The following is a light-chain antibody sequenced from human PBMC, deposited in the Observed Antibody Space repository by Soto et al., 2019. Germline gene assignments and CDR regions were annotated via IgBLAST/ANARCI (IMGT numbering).Light chain of an antibody. Sequence: DIVMTQSPATLSASPGERATLSCRASQSVSSNLAWYQQRPGQAPRLLIYGASNRATGIPARFSGSGSGTEFTLTINSLQSEDFAVYYCQQYNKWPPRTFGQGTKVDIK. V-gene: IGKV3-15*01. J-gene: IGKJ1*01. CDR2: GAS. CDR3: QQYNKWPPRT. CDR1: QSVSSN.